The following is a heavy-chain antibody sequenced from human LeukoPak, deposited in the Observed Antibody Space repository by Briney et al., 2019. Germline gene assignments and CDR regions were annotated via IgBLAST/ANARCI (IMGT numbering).Heavy chain of an antibody. J-gene: IGHJ3*02. CDR3: ATDQGNIVVVPAARMDAFDI. CDR1: GYTFTSYY. CDR2: FDPEDGET. Sequence: ASVKVSCKASGYTFTSYYMHWVRQAPGKGLEWMGGFDPEDGETIYAQKFQGRVTMTEDTSTDTAYMELSSLRSEDTAVYYCATDQGNIVVVPAARMDAFDIWGQGTMVTVSS. V-gene: IGHV1-24*01. D-gene: IGHD2-2*01.